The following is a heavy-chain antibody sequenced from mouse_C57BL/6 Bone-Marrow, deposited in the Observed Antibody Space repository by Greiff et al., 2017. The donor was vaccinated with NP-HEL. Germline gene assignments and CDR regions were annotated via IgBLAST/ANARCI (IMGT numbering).Heavy chain of an antibody. CDR1: GFTFSSYA. V-gene: IGHV5-9-1*02. J-gene: IGHJ4*01. D-gene: IGHD2-4*01. CDR2: ISSGGDYI. Sequence: EVKLVESGEGLVKPGGSLKLSCAASGFTFSSYAMSWVRQTPEKRLEWVAYISSGGDYIYYADTVKGRFTISRDNARNTLYLQMSSLKSEDTAMYYCTRGMGLRRAYAMDYWGQGTSVTVSS. CDR3: TRGMGLRRAYAMDY.